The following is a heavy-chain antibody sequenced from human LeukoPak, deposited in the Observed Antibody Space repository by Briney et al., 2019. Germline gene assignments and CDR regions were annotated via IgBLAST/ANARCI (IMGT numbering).Heavy chain of an antibody. Sequence: PSETLSLTCTVSGGSLSPYNWNWIRQPPGKGLEWIGYIYYNGNTNYNPSLESRASISIDTSKQQFSLRLSSVTAADTAVYYCARGGSRAVTAVIVDYWGQGNLVTVSP. CDR2: IYYNGNT. D-gene: IGHD2-21*01. CDR3: ARGGSRAVTAVIVDY. CDR1: GGSLSPYN. V-gene: IGHV4-59*01. J-gene: IGHJ4*02.